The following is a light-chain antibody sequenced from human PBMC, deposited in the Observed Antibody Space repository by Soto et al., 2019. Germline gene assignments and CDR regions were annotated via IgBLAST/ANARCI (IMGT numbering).Light chain of an antibody. J-gene: IGKJ1*01. CDR2: DAS. CDR1: QSISSW. Sequence: DIQMTQSPSTLSASVGDRVTITCRASQSISSWLAWYHQKPGKAPKLLIYDASSLESGVPSRFSGSGSGTEFTLTISSLQPDDFATYYCQQYYSYRTFGQGTKVDIK. CDR3: QQYYSYRT. V-gene: IGKV1-5*01.